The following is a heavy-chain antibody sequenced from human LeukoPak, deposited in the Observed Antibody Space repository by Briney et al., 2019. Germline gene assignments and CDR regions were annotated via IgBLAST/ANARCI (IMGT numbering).Heavy chain of an antibody. CDR2: IYPADSDT. J-gene: IGHJ4*02. V-gene: IGHV5-51*01. D-gene: IGHD4-17*01. CDR1: GYNFNNYW. Sequence: GESLKISCKGSGYNFNNYWIGWVRQMPGKGLEWMGIIYPADSDTRYSPSFQGQVTLSADKSISTAYLQWNSLKASDTAMYYCARGNSVTRGAFDYWGQGTLVAVSS. CDR3: ARGNSVTRGAFDY.